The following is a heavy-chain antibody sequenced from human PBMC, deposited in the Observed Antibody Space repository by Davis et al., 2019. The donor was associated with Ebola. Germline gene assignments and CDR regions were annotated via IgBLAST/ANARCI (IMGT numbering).Heavy chain of an antibody. CDR3: ARGWLRGGMDV. J-gene: IGHJ6*02. CDR2: TYYNSKWYN. CDR1: GDSVSGSSGA. V-gene: IGHV6-1*01. Sequence: LRLSCAISGDSVSGSSGAWNWIRQSPSRGLEWLGRTYYNSKWYNDYAVSVKSRITINADTSKNQLSLHLNSVTPEDTALYYCARGWLRGGMDVWGEGTTVTV. D-gene: IGHD5-18*01.